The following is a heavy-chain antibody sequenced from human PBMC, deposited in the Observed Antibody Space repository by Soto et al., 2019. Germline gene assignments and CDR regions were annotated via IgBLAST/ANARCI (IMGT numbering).Heavy chain of an antibody. CDR1: GGSISSSSYY. Sequence: QLQLQESGPGLVKPSETLSLTCTVSGGSISSSSYYWGWIRQPPGKGLEWIGSIYYSGSTYYNPSLKSRVTISVDTSKNQFSLKLSSVTAADTAVYYCARHRQATGTTWWFDPWGQGTLVTVSS. D-gene: IGHD1-1*01. CDR2: IYYSGST. CDR3: ARHRQATGTTWWFDP. V-gene: IGHV4-39*01. J-gene: IGHJ5*02.